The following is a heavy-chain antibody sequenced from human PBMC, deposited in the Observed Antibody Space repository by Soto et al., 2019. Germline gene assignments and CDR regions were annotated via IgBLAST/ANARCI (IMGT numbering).Heavy chain of an antibody. CDR2: IWYDGRDK. CDR3: VSGYGYFDH. Sequence: QVQLVESGGGVVQPGRSLRLSCAASGITFSNYGTHWVRQAPGKGLGWVAVIWYDGRDKDYADPVKGRFTISRDNSPNPPYPQMNSRTADDTAVYYCVSGYGYFDHWGPGNLVTVSS. J-gene: IGHJ4*02. V-gene: IGHV3-33*01. CDR1: GITFSNYG. D-gene: IGHD3-22*01.